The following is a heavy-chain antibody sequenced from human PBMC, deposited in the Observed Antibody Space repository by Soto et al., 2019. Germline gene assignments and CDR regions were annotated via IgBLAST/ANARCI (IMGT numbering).Heavy chain of an antibody. D-gene: IGHD1-26*01. V-gene: IGHV4-59*01. J-gene: IGHJ4*02. Sequence: SETLSLTCSVSGGSFSSYYWSWIRQSPGKGLEYIGYIFYNGRSSYNPSLMNRLTIAIDTDKNQFILRLGSLTPADTAIYYCARAGYTSNYYGGFYYEYWGLGTLATGS. CDR3: ARAGYTSNYYGGFYYEY. CDR2: IFYNGRS. CDR1: GGSFSSYY.